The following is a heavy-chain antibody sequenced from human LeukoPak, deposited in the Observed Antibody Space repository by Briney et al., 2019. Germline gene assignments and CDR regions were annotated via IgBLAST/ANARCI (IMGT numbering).Heavy chain of an antibody. V-gene: IGHV4-34*01. CDR1: GESYSGYY. CDR3: ASTERCSTTCPLDY. D-gene: IGHD2-2*01. CDR2: INHSGRT. Sequence: SETLSLTCGVYGESYSGYYWSWIRQPPGKGVEWIGEINHSGRTNYNLSLKSRVTISLDTSKNHKQLSMKLSSVTAADTAVYYCASTERCSTTCPLDYWGQGTLVTVSS. J-gene: IGHJ4*02.